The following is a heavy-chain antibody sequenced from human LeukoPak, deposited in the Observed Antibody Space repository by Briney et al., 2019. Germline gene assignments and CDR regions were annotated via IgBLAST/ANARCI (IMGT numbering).Heavy chain of an antibody. CDR2: IYHSGNT. Sequence: SETLSLTCTVSGYSISSGYYWGWIRQPPGKGLEWIGSIYHSGNTYYNPSLKSRVTISVDTSKNQFSLKLSSVTAADTAVYYCARGGGGYSYGLGYWGQGTLVTVSS. CDR1: GYSISSGYY. J-gene: IGHJ4*02. D-gene: IGHD5-18*01. V-gene: IGHV4-38-2*02. CDR3: ARGGGGYSYGLGY.